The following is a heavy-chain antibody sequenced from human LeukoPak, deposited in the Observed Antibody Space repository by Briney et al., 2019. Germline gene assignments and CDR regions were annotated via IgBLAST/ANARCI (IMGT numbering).Heavy chain of an antibody. CDR1: GYTFTDYY. CDR2: INPNSGGA. J-gene: IGHJ4*02. D-gene: IGHD1-26*01. Sequence: ASVKGSCKTSGYTFTDYYIHWVRQAPGQGLEWMGWINPNSGGANYAQKFQGRVTMTGDTSISTAYMELSRLRSDDTAVYYCAGGIGRYSSSFFDYWGQGTLVTVSS. V-gene: IGHV1-2*02. CDR3: AGGIGRYSSSFFDY.